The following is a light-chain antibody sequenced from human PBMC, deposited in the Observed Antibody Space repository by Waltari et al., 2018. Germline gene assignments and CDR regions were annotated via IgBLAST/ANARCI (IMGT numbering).Light chain of an antibody. J-gene: IGKJ1*01. CDR2: LCS. CDR1: QSLLHRNGNNY. CDR3: MQSLQTLWT. Sequence: DIVVPQSPPSLPVTLGEPASISCRSSQSLLHRNGNNYLDWYLPKTGPSPQLLIYLCSNRASGVPDRFSGRGSGTDFTLRISRVEAEDVGVYYCMQSLQTLWTFGQGTKVEIK. V-gene: IGKV2-28*01.